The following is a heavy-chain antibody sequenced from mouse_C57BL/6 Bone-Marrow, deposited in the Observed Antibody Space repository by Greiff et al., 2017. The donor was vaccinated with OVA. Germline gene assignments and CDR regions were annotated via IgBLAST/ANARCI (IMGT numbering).Heavy chain of an antibody. CDR3: ARDRYYGSSYRFAY. CDR1: GYSITSGYY. Sequence: EVQLQQSGPGLVKPSQSLSLTCSVPGYSITSGYYWNWIRQFPGNKLEWMGYISYDGSNNYNPSLKNRISITRDTSKNQFFLKLNSVTTEDTATYYCARDRYYGSSYRFAYWGQGTLVTVSA. V-gene: IGHV3-6*01. D-gene: IGHD1-1*01. J-gene: IGHJ3*01. CDR2: ISYDGSN.